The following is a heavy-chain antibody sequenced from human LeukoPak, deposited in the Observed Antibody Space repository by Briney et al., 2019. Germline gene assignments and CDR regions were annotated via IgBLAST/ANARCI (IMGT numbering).Heavy chain of an antibody. D-gene: IGHD1-26*01. V-gene: IGHV4-59*08. J-gene: IGHJ4*02. Sequence: SETLSLTCTVSGGSISNHYWSWIRQPPGKGLEWIGYIYYSGSPNYNPSLKSRVTISLDTSKNQFSLKLSSVTAADTAVYCARHGISGTYYAAFDYWGQGTRVTVSS. CDR1: GGSISNHY. CDR2: IYYSGSP. CDR3: ARHGISGTYYAAFDY.